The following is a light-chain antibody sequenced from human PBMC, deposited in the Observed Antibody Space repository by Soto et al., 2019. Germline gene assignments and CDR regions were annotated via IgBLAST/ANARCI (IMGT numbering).Light chain of an antibody. Sequence: ELVLTQSPATLSVSPGERATLSCRASQGVGSTLAWYQQEPGRAPRLLIYDASTRATGVPARFSGSESGTEFTLTSSGLQSEDFSVYYCQHYLTWPLRFGGVTRVVI. CDR2: DAS. CDR3: QHYLTWPLR. V-gene: IGKV3-15*01. J-gene: IGKJ4*02. CDR1: QGVGST.